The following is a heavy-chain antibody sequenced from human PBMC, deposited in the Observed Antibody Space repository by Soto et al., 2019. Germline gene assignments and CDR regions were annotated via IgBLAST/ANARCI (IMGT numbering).Heavy chain of an antibody. CDR2: IYWDDDK. D-gene: IGHD3-10*01. Sequence: QITLKEFGPTLVKPTQTLTLTCTFSGLSLSTYGVGVGWIRQPPGKALEWLALIYWDDDKRYSPSLKSRLTITKHHSKRQVVLTMTHVDTVDTSTYYWALRLVRGCIKYYFDYWGQGTLVTVYS. V-gene: IGHV2-5*02. CDR1: GLSLSTYGVG. J-gene: IGHJ4*02. CDR3: ALRLVRGCIKYYFDY.